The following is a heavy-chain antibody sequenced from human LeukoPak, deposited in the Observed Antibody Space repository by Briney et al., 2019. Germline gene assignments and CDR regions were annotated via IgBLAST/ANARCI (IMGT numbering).Heavy chain of an antibody. CDR3: ARLGLGGSYSPFDY. D-gene: IGHD1-26*01. CDR1: GGSISSYY. CDR2: IYYSGST. V-gene: IGHV4-59*08. Sequence: SETLSLTCTVSGGSISSYYWSWIRQPPGKGLEWIGYIYYSGSTNYNPSLKSRVTIPVDTSKNQFSLKLSSVTAADTAVYYCARLGLGGSYSPFDYWGQGTLVTVSS. J-gene: IGHJ4*02.